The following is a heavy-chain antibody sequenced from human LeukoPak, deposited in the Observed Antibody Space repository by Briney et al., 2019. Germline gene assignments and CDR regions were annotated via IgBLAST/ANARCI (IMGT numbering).Heavy chain of an antibody. Sequence: GGSLILTCAASGLTFNNYWMSWVRQAPGMGLEWVANINQDVGEKYYVDPVKGRFTISRDNAKNSLYLQMNSLRVEDTAVYYCARVRTSVGLDYWGQGTLVTVSS. CDR3: ARVRTSVGLDY. J-gene: IGHJ4*02. CDR1: GLTFNNYW. CDR2: INQDVGEK. D-gene: IGHD2-15*01. V-gene: IGHV3-7*01.